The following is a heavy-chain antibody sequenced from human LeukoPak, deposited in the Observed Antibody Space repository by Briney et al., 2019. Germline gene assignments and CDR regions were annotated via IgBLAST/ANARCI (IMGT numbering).Heavy chain of an antibody. CDR1: GGTFSSYA. J-gene: IGHJ5*02. Sequence: SVKVSCTASGGTFSSYAISWVRQAPGQGLEWMGGIIPIFGTANYAQKFQGRVTVTTDESTSTAYMELSSLRSEDTAVYYCASTYDSSGYYSPSWFDPWGQGTLVTVSS. V-gene: IGHV1-69*05. CDR3: ASTYDSSGYYSPSWFDP. CDR2: IIPIFGTA. D-gene: IGHD3-22*01.